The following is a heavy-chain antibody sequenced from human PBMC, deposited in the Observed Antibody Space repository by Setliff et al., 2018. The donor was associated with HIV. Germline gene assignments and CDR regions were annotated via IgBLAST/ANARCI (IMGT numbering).Heavy chain of an antibody. D-gene: IGHD3-3*01. CDR2: IWYDGTNE. Sequence: GGSLRLSCAASGFTFRSYGMHWVRQAPGKGLEWVALIWYDGTNENYADSVRGRFTISRDNSKNTLYLEMNSLRAEDTAVYYCAKDGDFGAGYYYYYMDVWGKGTTVTVSS. CDR3: AKDGDFGAGYYYYYMDV. V-gene: IGHV3-33*06. CDR1: GFTFRSYG. J-gene: IGHJ6*03.